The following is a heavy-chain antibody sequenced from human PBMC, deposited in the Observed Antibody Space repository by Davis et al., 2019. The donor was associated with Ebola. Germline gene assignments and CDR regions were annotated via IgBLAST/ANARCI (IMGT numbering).Heavy chain of an antibody. CDR2: ISSSGSTI. CDR1: GFTFSDYY. J-gene: IGHJ1*01. CDR3: ARGAGYFQH. V-gene: IGHV3-11*01. Sequence: PSETLSLTCAASGFTFSDYYMSCTRQAPGKGLEWVSYISSSGSTIYYADSVKGRFIISRDHAKNSLYLQMNSLRAEDTAVYYCARGAGYFQHWGQGTLVTVSS.